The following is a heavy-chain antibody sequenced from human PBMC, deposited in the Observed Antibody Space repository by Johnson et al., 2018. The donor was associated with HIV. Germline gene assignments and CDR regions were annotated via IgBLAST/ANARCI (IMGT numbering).Heavy chain of an antibody. CDR1: GFSFSNYW. CDR3: ARPTKPGDAFDI. V-gene: IGHV3-7*02. CDR2: IKQDGSEK. J-gene: IGHJ3*02. D-gene: IGHD1-14*01. Sequence: VQLLESGGGLVQPGGSLRLSCAASGFSFSNYWMSWVRQAPGKGLEWVANIKQDGSEKYYVDSVKGRFTISRDNSKNTLYLQMNSLRAEDTAVYYCARPTKPGDAFDIWGQGTMVTVSS.